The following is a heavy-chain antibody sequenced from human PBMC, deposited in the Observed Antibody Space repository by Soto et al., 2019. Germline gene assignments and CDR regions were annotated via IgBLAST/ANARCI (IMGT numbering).Heavy chain of an antibody. Sequence: QVQLVESGGGVVQPGRSLRLSCAASGFSFSTYDMHWVRQAPGKGPEWVAVIAYDGKDKHYADSVKGRFTISRDNSKNTLYVQMNSLRAEDPAVYYCARNSSGRYFDLWGRGTLVTVSS. D-gene: IGHD3-22*01. CDR1: GFSFSTYD. CDR2: IAYDGKDK. CDR3: ARNSSGRYFDL. V-gene: IGHV3-30*04. J-gene: IGHJ2*01.